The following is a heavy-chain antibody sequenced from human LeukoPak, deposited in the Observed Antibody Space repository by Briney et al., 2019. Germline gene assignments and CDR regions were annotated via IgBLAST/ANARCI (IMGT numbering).Heavy chain of an antibody. J-gene: IGHJ6*02. CDR1: GYTFTSYG. V-gene: IGHV1-18*01. CDR2: ISAYNGNT. D-gene: IGHD2-2*03. Sequence: ASVTVSCKASGYTFTSYGISWVRQAPGQGLEWMGWISAYNGNTNYAQKLQGRVTMTTDTSTSTAYMELRSLRSDDTAVYYCARDHGYSASFLTDYYYYYGMDVWGQGTTVTVSS. CDR3: ARDHGYSASFLTDYYYYYGMDV.